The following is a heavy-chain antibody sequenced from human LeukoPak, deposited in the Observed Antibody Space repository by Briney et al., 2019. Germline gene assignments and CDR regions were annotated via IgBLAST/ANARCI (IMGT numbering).Heavy chain of an antibody. V-gene: IGHV3-21*01. Sequence: GGSLRLSCAASGFTFSSYSMNWVRQAPGKGLEWVSSISSSSSYIYYADSVKGRFTISRDNAKNSLYLQMSSLRAEDTAVYYCARTVVVVAATLFDYWGQGTLVTVSS. D-gene: IGHD2-15*01. CDR3: ARTVVVVAATLFDY. CDR2: ISSSSSYI. CDR1: GFTFSSYS. J-gene: IGHJ4*02.